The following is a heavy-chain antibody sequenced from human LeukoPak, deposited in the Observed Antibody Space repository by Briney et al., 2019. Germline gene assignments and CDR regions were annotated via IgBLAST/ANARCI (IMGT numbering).Heavy chain of an antibody. Sequence: GGSLRLSCAASGFTFSSYWMTWVRQAPGKGLEGVADIKQDGSEKNYVDSVKGRFTISRDNAKNSLYLQMNSLRAEDTAVFYCVRDGGAAQFDYWGQGNLVTVSS. J-gene: IGHJ4*02. CDR2: IKQDGSEK. V-gene: IGHV3-7*04. CDR1: GFTFSSYW. CDR3: VRDGGAAQFDY. D-gene: IGHD3-16*01.